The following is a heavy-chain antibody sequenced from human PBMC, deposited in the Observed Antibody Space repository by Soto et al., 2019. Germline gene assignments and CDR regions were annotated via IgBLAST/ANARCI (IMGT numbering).Heavy chain of an antibody. Sequence: GGSLRLSCAASGFTFSSYAMHWVRQAPGKGLEWVAVISYDGSNKYYADSVKGRFTISRDSTKNTLYLQMNSLRAEDTAVYYCARDLGIAAAGMRSYYYGMDVWGQGTTVTVSS. J-gene: IGHJ6*02. V-gene: IGHV3-30*04. CDR2: ISYDGSNK. CDR3: ARDLGIAAAGMRSYYYGMDV. D-gene: IGHD6-13*01. CDR1: GFTFSSYA.